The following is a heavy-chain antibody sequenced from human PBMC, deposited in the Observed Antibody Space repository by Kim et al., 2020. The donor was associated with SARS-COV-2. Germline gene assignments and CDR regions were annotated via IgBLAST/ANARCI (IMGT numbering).Heavy chain of an antibody. CDR1: GFTFSSYG. Sequence: GGSLRLSCAASGFTFSSYGMHWVRQAPGKGLEWVAVIWYDGSNKYYADSVKGRFTISRDNSKNTLYLQMNSLRAEDTAVYYCARDKWPLGYDSSGGRSDPYWFDPWGQGTLVTVSS. V-gene: IGHV3-33*01. D-gene: IGHD3-22*01. CDR2: IWYDGSNK. CDR3: ARDKWPLGYDSSGGRSDPYWFDP. J-gene: IGHJ5*02.